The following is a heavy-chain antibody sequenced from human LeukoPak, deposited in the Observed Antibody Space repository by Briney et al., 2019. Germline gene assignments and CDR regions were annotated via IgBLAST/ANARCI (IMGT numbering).Heavy chain of an antibody. Sequence: GGSLRLSCAASGFTFRTYAMSWVRQAPGKGLEWVSAISAGGKTYYADSVKGRFTISRDNSKNTLYLQMNSLRAEDTALYYWAKGQQWELPFDFWGPGTPVTVSS. J-gene: IGHJ4*02. CDR3: AKGQQWELPFDF. CDR1: GFTFRTYA. D-gene: IGHD1-26*01. V-gene: IGHV3-23*01. CDR2: ISAGGKT.